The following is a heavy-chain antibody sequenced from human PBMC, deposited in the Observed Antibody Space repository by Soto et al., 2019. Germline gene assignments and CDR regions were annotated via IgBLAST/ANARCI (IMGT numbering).Heavy chain of an antibody. CDR1: GFTFSSYG. V-gene: IGHV3-33*01. J-gene: IGHJ3*02. Sequence: QVQLVESGGGVVQPGRSLRLSCAASGFTFSSYGMHWVRQAPGKGLEWVAVIWYDGSNKYYADSVKGRFTISRDNSKNTLYLQMNSRRAEDTAVYYCAREPYDFWSGYLGSRVKNDAFDIWGQGTMVTVSS. CDR3: AREPYDFWSGYLGSRVKNDAFDI. CDR2: IWYDGSNK. D-gene: IGHD3-3*01.